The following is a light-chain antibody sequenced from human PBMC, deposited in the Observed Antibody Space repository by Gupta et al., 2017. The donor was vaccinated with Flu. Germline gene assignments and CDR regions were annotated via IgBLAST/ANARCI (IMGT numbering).Light chain of an antibody. J-gene: IGKJ1*01. CDR3: QQYHNNPRT. CDR2: WAS. V-gene: IGKV4-1*01. Sequence: IVMTQSPDSLAVYLGARATINCKSSQSVLYTSNNKNNVAWYQQKPGQPPQLLIYWASTRESGVPERVSGSGSGIDFTLTISSLQAEDGAVYYCQQYHNNPRTFGQGTKVEIK. CDR1: QSVLYTSNNKNN.